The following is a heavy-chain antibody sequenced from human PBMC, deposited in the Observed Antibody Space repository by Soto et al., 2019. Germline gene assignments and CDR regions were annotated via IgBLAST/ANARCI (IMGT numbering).Heavy chain of an antibody. D-gene: IGHD1-26*01. CDR1: GDSVSSNSAA. Sequence: LTCAISGDSVSSNSAAWNWIRQSPSRGLEWLGRTYYRSKWYNDYAVSVKSRITINPDTSKNQFSLQLNSVTPEDTAVYYCARGVEATKNTWGSENFDYWGQGTMVTVYS. CDR2: TYYRSKWYN. V-gene: IGHV6-1*01. CDR3: ARGVEATKNTWGSENFDY. J-gene: IGHJ4*02.